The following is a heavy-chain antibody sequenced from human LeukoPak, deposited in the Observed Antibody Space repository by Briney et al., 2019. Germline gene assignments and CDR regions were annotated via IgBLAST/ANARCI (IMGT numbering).Heavy chain of an antibody. Sequence: PGRSLRLSCAASGFIFNEYAIHWVRQAPGKGLEWVSGISWNSGSIGYADSVKGRFTISRDNAKNSLYLQMNSLRAEDTALYYCAKDAEGSGSSYNFDYWGQGTLVTVSS. D-gene: IGHD3-10*01. CDR3: AKDAEGSGSSYNFDY. CDR1: GFIFNEYA. V-gene: IGHV3-9*01. CDR2: ISWNSGSI. J-gene: IGHJ4*02.